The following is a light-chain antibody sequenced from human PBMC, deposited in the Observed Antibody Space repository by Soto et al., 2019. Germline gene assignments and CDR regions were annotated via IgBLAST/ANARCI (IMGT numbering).Light chain of an antibody. J-gene: IGLJ1*01. CDR1: SGHSSYI. CDR3: ETCDSNTHYV. CDR2: LEGSGSY. V-gene: IGLV4-60*02. Sequence: QPVLTQSSSASASLGSSVKLTCTLSSGHSSYIIAWHQQQPGKAPRYLMKLEGSGSYNKGSGVPDRFSGSSSGADRYLTISNLQFEDEADYYCETCDSNTHYVFGTGTKLTVL.